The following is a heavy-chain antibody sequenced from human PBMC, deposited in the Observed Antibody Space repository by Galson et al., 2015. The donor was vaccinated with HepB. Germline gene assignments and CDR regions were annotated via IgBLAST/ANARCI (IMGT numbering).Heavy chain of an antibody. V-gene: IGHV6-1*01. CDR1: GDSVSSNSAA. D-gene: IGHD5-12*01. Sequence: CAISGDSVSSNSAAWNWIRQSPSRGLEWLGRTYYRSKWYNDYAVSVKSRITINPDTSKNQFSLQLNSVTPEDTAAYYCARAGSGYDYQYYYFDYWGQGTLVTVSS. J-gene: IGHJ4*02. CDR2: TYYRSKWYN. CDR3: ARAGSGYDYQYYYFDY.